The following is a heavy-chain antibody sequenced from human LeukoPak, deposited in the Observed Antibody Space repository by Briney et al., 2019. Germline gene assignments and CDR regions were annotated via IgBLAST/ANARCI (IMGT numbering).Heavy chain of an antibody. Sequence: SETLSLTCTVSGGSISSGGYYWSWIRQHPGKGLEWIGYIYYSGSTYYNPSLKSRVTISVDTSKNQFSLKLSSVTAADTAVYYCARDVCSSTSCYTNWFDPWGQGTLVTVSS. CDR1: GGSISSGGYY. V-gene: IGHV4-31*03. CDR2: IYYSGST. D-gene: IGHD2-2*01. CDR3: ARDVCSSTSCYTNWFDP. J-gene: IGHJ5*02.